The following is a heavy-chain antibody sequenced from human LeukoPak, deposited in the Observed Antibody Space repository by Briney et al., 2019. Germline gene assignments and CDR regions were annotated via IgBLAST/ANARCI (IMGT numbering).Heavy chain of an antibody. D-gene: IGHD2-15*01. V-gene: IGHV1-18*04. CDR2: ISAYNGNT. CDR3: ARDSLGYCSGGSCYSGY. J-gene: IGHJ4*02. Sequence: ASVKVSCKASGGTFSSYGISWVRQAPGQGLEWMGWISAYNGNTNYAQKLQGRVTVTTDTSTSTAYMELRSLRSDDTAVYYCARDSLGYCSGGSCYSGYWGQGTLVTVSS. CDR1: GGTFSSYG.